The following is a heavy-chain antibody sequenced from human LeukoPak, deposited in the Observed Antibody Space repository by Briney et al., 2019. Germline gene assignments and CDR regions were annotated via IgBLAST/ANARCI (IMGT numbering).Heavy chain of an antibody. CDR2: IYSSGSTSGST. V-gene: IGHV4-59*01. CDR3: AREDSSGWYGY. Sequence: PSETLSLTCTVSGGSISTYYWTWIRQPPGKGLEWIGYIYSSGSTSGSTNYTPSLKSRVTISVDTSKNQFSLKLSSVTAADTAVYYCAREDSSGWYGYWGQGTLVTVSS. J-gene: IGHJ4*02. CDR1: GGSISTYY. D-gene: IGHD3-22*01.